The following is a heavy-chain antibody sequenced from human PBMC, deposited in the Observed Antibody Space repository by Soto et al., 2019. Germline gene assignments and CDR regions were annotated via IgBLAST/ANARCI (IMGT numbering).Heavy chain of an antibody. Sequence: QVLLVQSGAEMKKPGSSVKVSCKASGGTFSTSSINWVRQAPGQRPEWMGNILPIFGTADYAQKFQGRVTICADKSTNTGHMELRSLLSEDTAVYYCARGHESGGRSDAFDFWGQGTVVTVSS. CDR3: ARGHESGGRSDAFDF. J-gene: IGHJ3*01. D-gene: IGHD2-15*01. V-gene: IGHV1-69*14. CDR2: ILPIFGTA. CDR1: GGTFSTSS.